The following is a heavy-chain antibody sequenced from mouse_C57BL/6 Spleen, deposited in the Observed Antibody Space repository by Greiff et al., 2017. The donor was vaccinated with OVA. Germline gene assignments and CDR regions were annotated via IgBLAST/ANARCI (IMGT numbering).Heavy chain of an antibody. J-gene: IGHJ1*03. D-gene: IGHD1-1*01. CDR2: INPSTGGT. CDR3: ASIGNYYGSSYDWYFDV. CDR1: GYSFTGYS. V-gene: IGHV1-43*01. Sequence: VQLKESGPELVKPGASVKISCKASGYSFTGYSMHWVKQSSEKSLEWIGEINPSTGGTSYNQKFKGKATLTADKSSSTAYMQLKSLTSEDSAVYYCASIGNYYGSSYDWYFDVWGTGTTVTVSS.